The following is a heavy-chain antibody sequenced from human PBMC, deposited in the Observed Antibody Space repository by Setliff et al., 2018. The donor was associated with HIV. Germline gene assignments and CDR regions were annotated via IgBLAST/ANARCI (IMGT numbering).Heavy chain of an antibody. V-gene: IGHV3-23*01. CDR1: GFTFSGYA. D-gene: IGHD2-2*01. J-gene: IGHJ4*02. CDR3: VPESSTFLN. Sequence: HPGGSLRLSCAASGFTFSGYAMSWVRQAPGKGLEWVSVISGSGDGTIYADSVKGRFTISRDNSKNMLYLQMNTLRAEDTATYYCVPESSTFLNWGPGSQVTVSS. CDR2: ISGSGDGT.